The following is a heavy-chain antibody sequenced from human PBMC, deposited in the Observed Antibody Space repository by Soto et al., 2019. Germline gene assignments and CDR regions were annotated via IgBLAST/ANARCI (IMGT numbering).Heavy chain of an antibody. CDR3: SYHYDSSGYYLY. J-gene: IGHJ4*02. CDR1: GGTFSSYA. Sequence: RASVKVSCKASGGTFSSYAISWVRQAPGQGLEWMGGIIPIFGTANYAQKFQGRVTITADESTSTAYMELSSLRSEDTAVYYCSYHYDSSGYYLYWGQGTLVTVSS. V-gene: IGHV1-69*13. D-gene: IGHD3-22*01. CDR2: IIPIFGTA.